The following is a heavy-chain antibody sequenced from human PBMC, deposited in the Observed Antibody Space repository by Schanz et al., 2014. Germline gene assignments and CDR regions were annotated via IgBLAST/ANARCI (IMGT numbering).Heavy chain of an antibody. D-gene: IGHD3-22*01. CDR1: GFNFNTYA. CDR3: ARDRGSAVGYQYYGMDV. V-gene: IGHV3-23*01. Sequence: EVQLLESGGGLAQPGGSLRLACAASGFNFNTYAMSWVRQAPGKGLEWVSGLTEGGGGTYYTDAVKGRFTISRDSSKNTLYLQMNSLRAEDTALYYCARDRGSAVGYQYYGMDVWGQGTTVTVSS. J-gene: IGHJ6*02. CDR2: LTEGGGGT.